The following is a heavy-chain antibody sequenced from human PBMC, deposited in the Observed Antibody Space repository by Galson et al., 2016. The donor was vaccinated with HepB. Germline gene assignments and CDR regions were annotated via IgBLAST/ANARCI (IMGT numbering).Heavy chain of an antibody. CDR2: TYYRSKWYN. J-gene: IGHJ6*02. V-gene: IGHV6-1*01. D-gene: IGHD2-2*02. CDR1: GDSVSSNSAA. CDR3: ARESEGYCSSTSCYTDNYYYGIDV. Sequence: CAISGDSVSSNSAAWNWIRQSPSRGLEWLGRTYYRSKWYNDYAVSVKSRITINPDTSKNQFSLQLNSVTPEDTAVYYCARESEGYCSSTSCYTDNYYYGIDVWGQGTTVTVSS.